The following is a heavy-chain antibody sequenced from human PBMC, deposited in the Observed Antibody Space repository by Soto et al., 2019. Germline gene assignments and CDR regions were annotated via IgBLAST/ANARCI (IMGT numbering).Heavy chain of an antibody. V-gene: IGHV4-4*07. D-gene: IGHD6-19*01. CDR2: IYTSGST. J-gene: IGHJ6*02. CDR3: AGDLAVAGTEGLSYYGVDV. Sequence: PSETLSLTCTVSGGSISSYYWSWIRQPAGKGLEWIGRIYTSGSTNYNPSLKSRVTMSVDTSKNQFSLKLSSVTAADTAVYYCAGDLAVAGTEGLSYYGVDVWGQGTTVTVSS. CDR1: GGSISSYY.